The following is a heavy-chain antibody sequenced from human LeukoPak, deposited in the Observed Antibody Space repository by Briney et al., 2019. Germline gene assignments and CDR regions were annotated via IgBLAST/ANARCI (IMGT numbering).Heavy chain of an antibody. CDR1: GGSISSYY. V-gene: IGHV4-59*08. D-gene: IGHD3-16*01. CDR3: ARHDYDYVWGSPAPTNWFDP. CDR2: IYYSGST. Sequence: SETLSLTCTVSGGSISSYYWSWIRQPTGKGLEWIGYIYYSGSTNYNPSLKSRVTISVDTSKNQFSLKLSSVTAADTAVYYCARHDYDYVWGSPAPTNWFDPWGQGTLVTVSS. J-gene: IGHJ5*02.